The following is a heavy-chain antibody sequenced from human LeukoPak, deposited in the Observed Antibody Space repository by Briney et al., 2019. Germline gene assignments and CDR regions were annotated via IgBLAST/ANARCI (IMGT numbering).Heavy chain of an antibody. CDR3: ARGQTKYCSSTSCDGGYWFDP. CDR2: MNPNSGNT. Sequence: ASVKVSCKASGYTFTSYDINWVRQATGQGLEWMGWMNPNSGNTGYAQKFQGRVTITRNTSISTAYMELSSLRSEDTAVYYCARGQTKYCSSTSCDGGYWFDPWGQGTLVTVSS. J-gene: IGHJ5*02. D-gene: IGHD2-2*01. CDR1: GYTFTSYD. V-gene: IGHV1-8*03.